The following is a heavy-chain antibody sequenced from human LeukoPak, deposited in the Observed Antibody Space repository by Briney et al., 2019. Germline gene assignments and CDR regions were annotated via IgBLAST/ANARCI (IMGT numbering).Heavy chain of an antibody. CDR1: GFTFSSYA. Sequence: GGSLRLSCAASGFTFSSYAMSWVRQASGKGLEWVSAISGSGGSTYYADSVKGRFTISRDNSKNTLYLQMNSLRAKDTAVYYCAVVVAATQGLNWFDPWGQGTLVTVSS. CDR2: ISGSGGST. J-gene: IGHJ5*02. CDR3: AVVVAATQGLNWFDP. D-gene: IGHD2-15*01. V-gene: IGHV3-23*01.